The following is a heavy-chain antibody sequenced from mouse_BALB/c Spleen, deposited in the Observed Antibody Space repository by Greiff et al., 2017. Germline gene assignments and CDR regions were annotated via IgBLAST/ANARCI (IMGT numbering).Heavy chain of an antibody. D-gene: IGHD4-1*02. J-gene: IGHJ3*01. CDR2: ISSGGSYT. Sequence: EVKLMESGGDLVKPGGSLKLSCAASGFTFSSYGMSWVRQTPDKRLEWVATISSGGSYTYYPDSVKGRFTISRDNAKNTLYLQMSSLKSEDTAMYYCARPSNWDWFAYWGQGTLVTVSA. CDR1: GFTFSSYG. V-gene: IGHV5-6*01. CDR3: ARPSNWDWFAY.